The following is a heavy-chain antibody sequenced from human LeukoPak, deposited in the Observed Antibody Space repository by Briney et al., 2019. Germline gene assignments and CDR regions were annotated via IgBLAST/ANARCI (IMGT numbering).Heavy chain of an antibody. Sequence: ASVKVSCEASGYSFINYGINWVRQAPGQGLEWMGWITTYTGDTNYAQKFQGRVTMTTDASTSTVYMELRSLRSDDTAVYYCARDVEIVSYYGMDVWGQGTTVTVSS. D-gene: IGHD2-21*01. CDR1: GYSFINYG. CDR2: ITTYTGDT. CDR3: ARDVEIVSYYGMDV. J-gene: IGHJ6*02. V-gene: IGHV1-18*01.